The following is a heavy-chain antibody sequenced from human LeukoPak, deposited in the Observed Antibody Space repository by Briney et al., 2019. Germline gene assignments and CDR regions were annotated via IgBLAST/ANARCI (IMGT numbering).Heavy chain of an antibody. D-gene: IGHD6-19*01. J-gene: IGHJ4*02. CDR1: GFTFSSYS. CDR2: ISSSSSYI. CDR3: ARGQSAVAGTGDY. Sequence: GGSLRLSCAASGFTFSSYSMNWVRQAPGKGLEWVSSISSSSSYIYYADSVKGRFTISRDNAKNSLYLQMNSLRAEDTAVYYCARGQSAVAGTGDYWGQGTLVTVSS. V-gene: IGHV3-21*01.